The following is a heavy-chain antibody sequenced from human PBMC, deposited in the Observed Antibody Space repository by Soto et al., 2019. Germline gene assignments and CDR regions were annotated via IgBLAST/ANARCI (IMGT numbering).Heavy chain of an antibody. CDR3: AKGGEGYCSGTSCLSHMYA. V-gene: IGHV3-23*01. D-gene: IGHD2-15*01. J-gene: IGHJ6*03. CDR1: ELTFTTYP. Sequence: GGPLSLSFAPSELTFTTYPMTGVPQPPGKELEWVSTISDSGSTYYADSVKGRFTISRDISKNTLYVQMSSLRAEDTAVYYCAKGGEGYCSGTSCLSHMYAWGKGTTVTVSS. CDR2: ISDSGST.